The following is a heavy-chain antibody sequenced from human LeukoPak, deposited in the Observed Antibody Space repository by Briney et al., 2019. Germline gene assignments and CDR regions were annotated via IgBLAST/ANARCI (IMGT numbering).Heavy chain of an antibody. CDR3: ARVLASAVAGTRGRVYYYGMDV. CDR1: GFTFSSYG. CDR2: IWYDGRNK. J-gene: IGHJ6*02. D-gene: IGHD6-19*01. Sequence: GGSLRLSCAASGFTFSSYGMHWVRQAPGKGLEWVGVIWYDGRNKQYADSVKGRFTISRDNSKNTLYLQMNSLRAEDTAVYYCARVLASAVAGTRGRVYYYGMDVWGQGTTVTVSS. V-gene: IGHV3-33*01.